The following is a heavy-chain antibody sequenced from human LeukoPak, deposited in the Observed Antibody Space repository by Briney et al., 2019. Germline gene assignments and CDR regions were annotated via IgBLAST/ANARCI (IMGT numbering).Heavy chain of an antibody. CDR2: ISSCNGQT. D-gene: IGHD3-10*01. V-gene: IGHV1-18*01. CDR1: GYTFTSNG. J-gene: IGHJ4*02. CDR3: ARRSGSGSYIDY. Sequence: ASVKVSCKASGYTFTSNGISGVRQAPAQGLEWMGWISSCNGQTNYAQKLQGRVTMTTDASTSTAYMELRSLRSDDTAVYYCARRSGSGSYIDYWGQGTLVTVPS.